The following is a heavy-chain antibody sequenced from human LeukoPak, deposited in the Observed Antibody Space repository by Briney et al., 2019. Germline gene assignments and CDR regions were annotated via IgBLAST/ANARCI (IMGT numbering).Heavy chain of an antibody. D-gene: IGHD1-26*01. CDR1: DEVITSNNW. V-gene: IGHV4-4*02. Sequence: SETLSLTCTVSDEVITSNNWWSWVRQSPGKGLEWIGEIFHSGTTRYKASLESRVTMLLDKSKNQFFLRLNSVTAADTAVYFCARLRLSGGSFSVGWFDPWGQGIQVTISS. CDR2: IFHSGTT. J-gene: IGHJ5*02. CDR3: ARLRLSGGSFSVGWFDP.